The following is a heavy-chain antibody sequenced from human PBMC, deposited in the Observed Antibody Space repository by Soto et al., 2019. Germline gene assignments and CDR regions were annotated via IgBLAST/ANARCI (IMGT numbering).Heavy chain of an antibody. CDR1: GFTFSSFA. V-gene: IGHV3-23*01. Sequence: GGSLRLSCAASGFTFSSFAMSWVRQAPGKGLEWVSGISGSGGGTYYADSVKGRFTISRDNSKNTLYLQMNSLRAEDTAVYYCANASGYCITTSCLSFDYWGQGTLVTVSS. CDR2: ISGSGGGT. D-gene: IGHD2-2*01. CDR3: ANASGYCITTSCLSFDY. J-gene: IGHJ4*02.